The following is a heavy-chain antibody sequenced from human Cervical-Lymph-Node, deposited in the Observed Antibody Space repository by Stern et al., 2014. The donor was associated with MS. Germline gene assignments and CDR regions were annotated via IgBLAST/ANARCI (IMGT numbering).Heavy chain of an antibody. V-gene: IGHV4-31*03. CDR3: ARTSYDFWSGYYTNDY. J-gene: IGHJ4*02. CDR2: IYYSGST. CDR1: GGSISSGGYY. Sequence: VPLVESGPGLVKPSQTLSLTCTVSGGSISSGGYYWSWIRQHPGKGLEWIGYIYYSGSTYYNPSLKSRVTISVDTSKNQFSLKLSCVTVADTAVYYCARTSYDFWSGYYTNDYWGQGTLVTVSS. D-gene: IGHD3-3*01.